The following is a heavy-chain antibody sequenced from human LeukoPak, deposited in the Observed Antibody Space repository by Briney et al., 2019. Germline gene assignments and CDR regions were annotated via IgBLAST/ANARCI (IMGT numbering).Heavy chain of an antibody. Sequence: GGSLRLSCAASGFTFSSYGMDLVRPAPGKGLEWVGAIIVSGGSTFYADSVKGRFTIFRDNSKKKLYLQITRLRAEDTAVYYCAKWIGRMVRGYFDYWGQGTLVTVSS. J-gene: IGHJ4*02. CDR2: IIVSGGST. CDR3: AKWIGRMVRGYFDY. D-gene: IGHD3-10*01. CDR1: GFTFSSYG. V-gene: IGHV3-23*01.